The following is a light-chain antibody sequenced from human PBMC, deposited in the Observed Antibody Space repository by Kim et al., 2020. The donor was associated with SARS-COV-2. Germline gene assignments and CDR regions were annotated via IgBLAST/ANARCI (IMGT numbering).Light chain of an antibody. CDR2: GAS. CDR3: QQYDKGPPAT. Sequence: SPGESATLSCRASQSVSSNLAWYQQKPGQAPRLLVYGASTRAIGIPARFTGSGFGTDFTLTISSLQSEDFAVYYCQQYDKGPPATFGQGTKVDIK. V-gene: IGKV3-15*01. CDR1: QSVSSN. J-gene: IGKJ1*01.